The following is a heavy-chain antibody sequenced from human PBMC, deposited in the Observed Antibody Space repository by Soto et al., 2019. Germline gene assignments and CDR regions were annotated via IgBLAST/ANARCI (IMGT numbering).Heavy chain of an antibody. CDR1: GFTFSSYA. CDR3: AKGLAGRTYYYYGMDV. Sequence: EVQLLESGGGLVQPGGSLRLSCAASGFTFSSYAMSCVRQAPGKGLEWVSAISGSGGSTYYADSVKGRSTISRDNSKNSLYLQMNSLRAEDTAVYYCAKGLAGRTYYYYGMDVWGQGTTITVSS. CDR2: ISGSGGST. J-gene: IGHJ6*02. D-gene: IGHD6-19*01. V-gene: IGHV3-23*01.